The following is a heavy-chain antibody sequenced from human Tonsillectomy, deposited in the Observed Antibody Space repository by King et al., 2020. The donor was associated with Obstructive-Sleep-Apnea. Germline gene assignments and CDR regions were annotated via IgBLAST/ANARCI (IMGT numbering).Heavy chain of an antibody. CDR1: GFSLTTTGMS. CDR2: IDWEDDK. D-gene: IGHD3-10*01. Sequence: VTLKESGPALVKPTQTLTLTCTFSGFSLTTTGMSVSWIRQPPGRALEWLARIDWEDDKYYTPSLRTRLTISQGTSKNQVVLTMTDMDPVDTGTYYCARIQYASGSYVMDVWGQGTTVTVSS. J-gene: IGHJ6*02. V-gene: IGHV2-70*11. CDR3: ARIQYASGSYVMDV.